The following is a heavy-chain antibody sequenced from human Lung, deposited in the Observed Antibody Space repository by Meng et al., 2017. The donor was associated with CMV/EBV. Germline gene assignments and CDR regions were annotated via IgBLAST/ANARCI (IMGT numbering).Heavy chain of an antibody. Sequence: QVELQVSGTGVVRPYGTRSRTCAVSVGYLSSRNGWGWCCQPPGKGLEWIGKIFHSGRTTSNPCLKSRVTISVDESKNQFSLRLSSVNAADTAVYYCARVGAYCGGECYHPRWGQGTLVTVSS. J-gene: IGHJ4*02. CDR3: ARVGAYCGGECYHPR. CDR1: VGYLSSRNG. V-gene: IGHV4-4*02. D-gene: IGHD2-21*01. CDR2: IFHSGRT.